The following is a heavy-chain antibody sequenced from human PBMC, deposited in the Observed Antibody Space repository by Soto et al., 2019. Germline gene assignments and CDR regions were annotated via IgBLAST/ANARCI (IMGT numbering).Heavy chain of an antibody. CDR3: AISVNRQLVLLLGY. V-gene: IGHV1-18*01. D-gene: IGHD6-6*01. J-gene: IGHJ4*02. CDR2: ISAYNGNT. Sequence: GASVKVSCKASGYTFTSYGISWVRQAPGQGLEWMGWISAYNGNTNYAQKLQGRVTMTTDTSTSTAYMELRSLRSDDTAVYYCAISVNRQLVLLLGYWGQGTLVTVSS. CDR1: GYTFTSYG.